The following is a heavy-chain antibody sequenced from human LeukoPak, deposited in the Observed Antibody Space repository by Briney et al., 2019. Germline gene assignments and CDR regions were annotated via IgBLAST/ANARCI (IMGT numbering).Heavy chain of an antibody. V-gene: IGHV4-39*07. J-gene: IGHJ2*01. CDR2: IYYSGST. D-gene: IGHD6-13*01. CDR3: ARGGLAADVDRYFDL. CDR1: GGSISSSSYY. Sequence: SETLSLTCTVSGGSISSSSYYWGWIRQPPGKGLEWIGSIYYSGSTYYNPSLKSRVTISVDTSKNQFSLKLSSVTAADTAVYYCARGGLAADVDRYFDLWGRGTLVTVSS.